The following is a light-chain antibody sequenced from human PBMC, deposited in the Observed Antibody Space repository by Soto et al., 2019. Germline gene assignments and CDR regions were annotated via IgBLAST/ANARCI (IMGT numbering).Light chain of an antibody. CDR1: QAIRTA. Sequence: AIQLTQSPSSLSASVGDRVTITCRASQAIRTALGWYQQKPGKVPKLLIYAASTLQSGVPSRFSGSGFGTDFTLTISSLQPEDFATYYCLLDFNYFWAFGQGTKVEIK. J-gene: IGKJ1*01. CDR2: AAS. V-gene: IGKV1-6*01. CDR3: LLDFNYFWA.